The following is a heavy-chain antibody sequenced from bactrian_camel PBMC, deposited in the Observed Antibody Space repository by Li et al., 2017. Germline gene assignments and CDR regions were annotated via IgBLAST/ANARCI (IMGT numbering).Heavy chain of an antibody. D-gene: IGHD1*01. V-gene: IGHV3S6*01. J-gene: IGHJ4*01. CDR2: IRHDGDE. CDR3: AAQRRGLSLFCGIAATFRDEYNY. CDR1: ESTYRSGC. Sequence: HVQLVESGGGSVEAGGSLRLSCVASESTYRSGCMGWFRQAPGKAREGIAGIRHDGDEYYAGSVKGRFTISQDNAKNIIYLQMSSLTPDDTAMYYCAAQRRGLSLFCGIAATFRDEYNYRGQGTQVTVS.